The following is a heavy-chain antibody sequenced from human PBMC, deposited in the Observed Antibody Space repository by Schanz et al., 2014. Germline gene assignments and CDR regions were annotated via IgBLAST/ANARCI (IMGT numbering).Heavy chain of an antibody. CDR3: AKDTGYCHGGACYCFEY. CDR2: MWNDGIKT. Sequence: DLVESGGGVVQPGRSLTLSCAVSTSLFSRSVIHWVRQAPGKGLEWVAVMWNDGIKTHYADSVKGRFTISRDNSQNTLYLQMDSLRPEDTAVYFCAKDTGYCHGGACYCFEYWGLGILVTVSS. J-gene: IGHJ4*02. V-gene: IGHV3-33*03. D-gene: IGHD2-8*02. CDR1: TSLFSRSV.